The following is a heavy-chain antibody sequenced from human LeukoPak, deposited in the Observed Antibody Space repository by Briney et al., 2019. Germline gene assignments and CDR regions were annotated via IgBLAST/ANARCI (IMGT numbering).Heavy chain of an antibody. CDR2: IYYSGST. V-gene: IGHV4-59*01. CDR1: GGSISSYY. CDR3: AKDLDGFFDY. J-gene: IGHJ4*02. D-gene: IGHD5-24*01. Sequence: SETLSLTCTVSGGSISSYYWSWIRQPPGKGLEWIGYIYYSGSTNYNPSLKSRVTISVDTSKNQFSLKLSSVTAADTAVYYCAKDLDGFFDYWGQGTLVTVSS.